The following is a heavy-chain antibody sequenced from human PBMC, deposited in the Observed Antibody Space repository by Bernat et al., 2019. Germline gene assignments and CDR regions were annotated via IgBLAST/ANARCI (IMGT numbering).Heavy chain of an antibody. CDR3: AKSFRAFDSSTNCLAFNH. V-gene: IGHV3-23*04. Sequence: EVQLVESGGGLVQPGGSLRLSCTASGFTFSDYAMSWVRLAPGKGLDWVSSITRGGITHYADSVKGRFTISRDNSKNTLYLQMNSLKAEDKAVFYCAKSFRAFDSSTNCLAFNHWGQGTLVTVSS. CDR2: ITRGGIT. J-gene: IGHJ4*02. D-gene: IGHD2-21*01. CDR1: GFTFSDYA.